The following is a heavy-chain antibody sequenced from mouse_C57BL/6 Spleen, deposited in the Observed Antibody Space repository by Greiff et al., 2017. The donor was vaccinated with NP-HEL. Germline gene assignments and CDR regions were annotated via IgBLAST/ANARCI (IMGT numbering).Heavy chain of an antibody. CDR3: TRGLLQWFAY. D-gene: IGHD2-3*01. CDR2: IDPETGGT. Sequence: VQLQQSGAELVRPGASVTLSCKASGYTFTDYEMHWVKQTPVHGLEWIGAIDPETGGTAYNQKFKGKAILTADKSSSTAYMELRSLTSEDSAVYYCTRGLLQWFAYWGQGTLVTVSA. J-gene: IGHJ3*01. CDR1: GYTFTDYE. V-gene: IGHV1-15*01.